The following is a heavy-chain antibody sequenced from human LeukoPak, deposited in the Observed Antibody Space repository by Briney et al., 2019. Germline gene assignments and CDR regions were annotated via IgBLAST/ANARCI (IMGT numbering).Heavy chain of an antibody. V-gene: IGHV4-34*01. CDR3: ARATSRSYYDFWSGQSPAAYYYYYYGMDV. J-gene: IGHJ6*02. CDR2: INHSGST. Sequence: SETLSLTCAVYGGSFSGYYWSWIRQPPGKGLEWIREINHSGSTNYNPSLKSQVTISVDTSKNQFSLKLSSVTAADTAVYYCARATSRSYYDFWSGQSPAAYYYYYYGMDVWGQGTTVTVSS. D-gene: IGHD3-3*01. CDR1: GGSFSGYY.